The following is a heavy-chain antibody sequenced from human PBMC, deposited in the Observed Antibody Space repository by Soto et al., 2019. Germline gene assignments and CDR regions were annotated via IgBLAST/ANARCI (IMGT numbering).Heavy chain of an antibody. V-gene: IGHV2-5*02. CDR3: VQSRCGGDCLEIYSSHAYNGLDV. CDR1: GLSLRTTGVG. J-gene: IGHJ6*02. Sequence: QVTLKESGPTLVKPTQTLTLTCTVSGLSLRTTGVGVGWVRQPPGKALEWLALLYWDDDQRYSPSLRSRLTMAKYISEKQVVLTMPNMDTVDTATYYCVQSRCGGDCLEIYSSHAYNGLDVWGQGTTVTVSS. D-gene: IGHD2-21*02. CDR2: LYWDDDQ.